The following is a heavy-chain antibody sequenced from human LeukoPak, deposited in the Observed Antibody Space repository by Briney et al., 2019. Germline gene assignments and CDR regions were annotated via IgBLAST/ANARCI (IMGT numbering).Heavy chain of an antibody. J-gene: IGHJ4*02. CDR2: IKHDESEI. CDR3: VRDSSSVDDWYPFFDY. CDR1: GFTFSNYW. D-gene: IGHD3-9*01. Sequence: GGSLRLSCAASGFTFSNYWMSWVRQAPGNGLEWVANIKHDESEIYYVDSVKGRFTISRDNAKDSLYLQMNSLRAEDTAVYFCVRDSSSVDDWYPFFDYWGQGTLDCVSS. V-gene: IGHV3-7*01.